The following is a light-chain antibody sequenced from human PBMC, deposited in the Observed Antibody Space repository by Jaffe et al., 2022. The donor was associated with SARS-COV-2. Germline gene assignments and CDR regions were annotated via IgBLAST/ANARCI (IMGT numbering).Light chain of an antibody. J-gene: IGKJ1*01. CDR1: QSINSW. CDR2: KAS. Sequence: DIQMTQSPSTLSASVGDRVIITCRASQSINSWLAWYQQKPGKAPKLLIYKASSLESGVPSRFSGGGSGTEFTLTISSLLPDDFATYYCQQYFQYPRTFGQGTKVEIK. CDR3: QQYFQYPRT. V-gene: IGKV1-5*03.